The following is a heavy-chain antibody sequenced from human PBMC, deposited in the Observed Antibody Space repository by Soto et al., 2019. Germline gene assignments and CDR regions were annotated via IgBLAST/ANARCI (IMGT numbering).Heavy chain of an antibody. Sequence: GGSLRLSCAISGFTVSSNYMSWVRQAPGKGLEWVSLIYSGNSTFYADSVKGGFTISRDNSKNTLYLQMNSLRAEDTAVYYCARDLGEPVYDYWGQGTLVTVSS. V-gene: IGHV3-66*01. CDR3: ARDLGEPVYDY. CDR2: IYSGNST. D-gene: IGHD3-10*01. CDR1: GFTVSSNY. J-gene: IGHJ4*02.